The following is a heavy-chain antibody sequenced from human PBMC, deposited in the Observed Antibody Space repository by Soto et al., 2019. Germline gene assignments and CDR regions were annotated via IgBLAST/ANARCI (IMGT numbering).Heavy chain of an antibody. CDR3: TTAPYYDFWSGYYLSWGPYYYYMDV. CDR1: GFTFSNYA. D-gene: IGHD3-3*01. V-gene: IGHV3-23*01. CDR2: ISGSAGRT. Sequence: HPGGSLRLSCAASGFTFSNYAMSWARQAPGKGLEWVSAISGSAGRTDYADSVKGRFTISRDNSKITLYLQMNSLKTEDTAVYYCTTAPYYDFWSGYYLSWGPYYYYMDVWGKGTTVTVSS. J-gene: IGHJ6*03.